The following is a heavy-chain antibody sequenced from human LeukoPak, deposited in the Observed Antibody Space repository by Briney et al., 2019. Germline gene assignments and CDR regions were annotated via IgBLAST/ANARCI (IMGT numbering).Heavy chain of an antibody. CDR3: ARVPHYGDYGADY. V-gene: IGHV1-69*06. J-gene: IGHJ4*02. CDR1: GGTFSSYA. Sequence: GASAKVSCKASGGTFSSYAISWVRQAPGQGLEWMGGIIPIFGTANYAQKFQGRVTITADKSTSTAYMELSSLRSEDTAVYYCARVPHYGDYGADYWGQGTLVTVSS. CDR2: IIPIFGTA. D-gene: IGHD4-17*01.